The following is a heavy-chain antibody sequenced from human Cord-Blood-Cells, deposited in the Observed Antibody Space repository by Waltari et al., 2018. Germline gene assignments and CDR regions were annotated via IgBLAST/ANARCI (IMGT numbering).Heavy chain of an antibody. J-gene: IGHJ4*02. V-gene: IGHV3-30*02. CDR2: IRYDGSNK. D-gene: IGHD4-17*01. CDR3: AKDLDYGGNFDY. Sequence: QVQLVESGGGVVQPGGSLRLSCAASGLTFSSYGMHCVRQAPGKGLEWVAFIRYDGSNKYYADSVKGRFTISRDNSKNTLYLQMNSLRAEDTAVYYCAKDLDYGGNFDYWGQGTLVTVSS. CDR1: GLTFSSYG.